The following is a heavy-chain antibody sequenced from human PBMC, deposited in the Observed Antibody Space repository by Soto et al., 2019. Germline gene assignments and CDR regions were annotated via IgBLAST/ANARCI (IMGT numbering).Heavy chain of an antibody. J-gene: IGHJ5*02. V-gene: IGHV3-72*01. CDR1: GFTFSDHY. D-gene: IGHD1-7*01. CDR3: ARRITGTPPADGGS. Sequence: EVQLVESGGDLVQPGGSLRLSCAVSGFTFSDHYMDWDRQAPGKGLEWVGRIRNRANSYTTDYAASVKGRFTISRDDSKNSLYLQMNSLKTEDTAMYYCARRITGTPPADGGSWGQGTLVTVSS. CDR2: IRNRANSYTT.